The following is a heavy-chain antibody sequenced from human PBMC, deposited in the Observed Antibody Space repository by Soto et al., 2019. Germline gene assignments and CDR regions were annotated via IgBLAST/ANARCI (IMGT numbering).Heavy chain of an antibody. CDR1: GGTFSSYA. CDR2: IIPIFGTA. Sequence: SVKVSCKASGGTFSSYAISWARQAPGQGLEWMGGIIPIFGTANYAQKFQGRVTITADESTSTAYMELSSLRSEDTAVYYCARDQHGSYYYYGMDVWGQGTTVTVSS. CDR3: ARDQHGSYYYYGMDV. J-gene: IGHJ6*02. D-gene: IGHD1-26*01. V-gene: IGHV1-69*13.